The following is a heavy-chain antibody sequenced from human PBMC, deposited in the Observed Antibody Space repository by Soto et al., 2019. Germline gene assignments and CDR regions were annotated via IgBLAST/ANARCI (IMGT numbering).Heavy chain of an antibody. V-gene: IGHV1-46*01. CDR1: GYTFTSYY. Sequence: EASVKVSCKASGYTFTSYYMHWVRQAPGQGHEWMGIINPSGSTTYAQKFQARVTMTTDESTSTAYMELSSLRSEDTAVYYCARDRGPSSGYYPYWFDPWGQGTLVTVSS. CDR2: INPSGST. J-gene: IGHJ5*02. D-gene: IGHD3-22*01. CDR3: ARDRGPSSGYYPYWFDP.